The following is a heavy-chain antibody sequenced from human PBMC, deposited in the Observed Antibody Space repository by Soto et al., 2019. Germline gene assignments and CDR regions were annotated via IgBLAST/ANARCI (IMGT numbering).Heavy chain of an antibody. J-gene: IGHJ6*02. CDR2: IGGSDGRK. V-gene: IGHV3-23*01. CDR3: ARVLSGNYYFFYGMDV. CDR1: GFTFSSHV. Sequence: EVQLLDSGGGLVQPGGSLQLSCAATGFTFSSHVMSWVRQAPGKGLEWVSCIGGSDGRKFYADSVEGRFTISSDNSKNTLHLQINSLRAEDTAVYYCARVLSGNYYFFYGMDVWAQGTMVTVSS. D-gene: IGHD1-26*01.